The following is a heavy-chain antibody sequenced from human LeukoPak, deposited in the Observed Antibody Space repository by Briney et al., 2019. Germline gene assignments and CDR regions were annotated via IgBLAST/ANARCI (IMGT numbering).Heavy chain of an antibody. D-gene: IGHD3-10*01. CDR2: IYYSGST. CDR1: GGSISSYY. CDR3: ARGQSNLVRENNWFDP. V-gene: IGHV4-59*01. J-gene: IGHJ5*02. Sequence: SETLSLTCTVSGGSISSYYWSWIRQPPGKGLEWIGYIYYSGSTNYNPSLKSRVTISVDTSKNQFSLKLSSVTAADTAVYYCARGQSNLVRENNWFDPWGQGTLVTVSS.